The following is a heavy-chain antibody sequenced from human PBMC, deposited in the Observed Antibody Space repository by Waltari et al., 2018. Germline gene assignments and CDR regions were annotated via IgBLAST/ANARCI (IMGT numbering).Heavy chain of an antibody. CDR1: GFTFSSSW. J-gene: IGHJ3*02. V-gene: IGHV3-74*01. Sequence: EVQLVESGGGLVQPGGSLRLSCAASGFTFSSSWMPWVRQAPGKGLVWVSRINSDGSSTSYADSVKGRFTISRDNAKNTLYLQMNSLRAEDTAVYYCAKGYCSGGSCLYAFDIWGQGTMVTVSS. CDR2: INSDGSST. CDR3: AKGYCSGGSCLYAFDI. D-gene: IGHD2-15*01.